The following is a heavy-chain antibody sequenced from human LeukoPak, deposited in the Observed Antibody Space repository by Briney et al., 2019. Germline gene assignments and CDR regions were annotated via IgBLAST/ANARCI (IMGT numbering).Heavy chain of an antibody. Sequence: GGSLRLSCAASGFTFSSYWMSWVRQAPGQGLEWMGGIIPIFGTANYAQKFQGRVTITADESTSTAYMELSSLRSEDTAVYYCARATSSSWYGYWGQGTLVTVSS. V-gene: IGHV1-69*01. D-gene: IGHD6-13*01. CDR2: IIPIFGTA. CDR1: GFTFSSYW. J-gene: IGHJ4*02. CDR3: ARATSSSWYGY.